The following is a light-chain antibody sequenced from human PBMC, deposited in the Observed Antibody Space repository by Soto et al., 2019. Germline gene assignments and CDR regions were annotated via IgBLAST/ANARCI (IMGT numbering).Light chain of an antibody. CDR2: DAS. V-gene: IGKV3-11*01. Sequence: EIVLTQSPATLSLSPGDRATLSCRASQSVSSHLAWSQQKPGQAPRLLIYDASNRATGIPARFSGSGSGTDFTLTISSLEPEDFAVYYCQQRSSWPLITFGQGTRLEIK. J-gene: IGKJ5*01. CDR3: QQRSSWPLIT. CDR1: QSVSSH.